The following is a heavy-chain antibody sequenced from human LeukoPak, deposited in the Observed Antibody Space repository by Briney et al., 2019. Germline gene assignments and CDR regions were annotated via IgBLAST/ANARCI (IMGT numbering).Heavy chain of an antibody. CDR2: INSNSGGT. CDR3: ARESIYCTNGVCYGFDY. V-gene: IGHV1-2*02. D-gene: IGHD2-8*01. J-gene: IGHJ4*02. Sequence: ASVKVSCKASGYTFTGYYMHWVRQAPGQGLEWMGWINSNSGGTNYAQKFQGRVTMTRDTSISTAYMELSRLRSDDTAVYYCARESIYCTNGVCYGFDYWGQGTLVTVSS. CDR1: GYTFTGYY.